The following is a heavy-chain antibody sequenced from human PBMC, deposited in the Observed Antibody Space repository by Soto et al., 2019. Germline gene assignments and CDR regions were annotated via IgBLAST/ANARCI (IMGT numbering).Heavy chain of an antibody. CDR2: IYYSGST. V-gene: IGHV4-59*01. Sequence: SETLSLTCTVSGGSISSYYWSWIRQPPGKGLEWIGYIYYSGSTNYNPSLKSRVTISVDTSKNQFSLKLSSVTAADTAVYYGSRDRGAGELPATRYFDYWGQGTLVTVSS. CDR1: GGSISSYY. CDR3: SRDRGAGELPATRYFDY. J-gene: IGHJ4*02. D-gene: IGHD1-7*01.